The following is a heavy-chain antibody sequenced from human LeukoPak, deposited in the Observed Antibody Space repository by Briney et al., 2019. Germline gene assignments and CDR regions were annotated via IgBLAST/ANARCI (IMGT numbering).Heavy chain of an antibody. CDR3: ARNYGSGSYFNAWIDY. V-gene: IGHV3-53*01. D-gene: IGHD3-10*01. CDR1: GFTDSSNY. Sequence: GGSLRLSCAASGFTDSSNYMSWVRQAPGTGLEWVSIIYSSGRTDCADSVKGRFTISRDNSKNTLYLQMNSLRAEDTAMYYCARNYGSGSYFNAWIDYWGQGTLVTVSS. CDR2: IYSSGRT. J-gene: IGHJ4*02.